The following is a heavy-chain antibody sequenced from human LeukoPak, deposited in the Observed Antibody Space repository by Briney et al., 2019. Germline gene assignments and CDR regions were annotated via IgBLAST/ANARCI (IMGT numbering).Heavy chain of an antibody. CDR3: ARGPLIGGSKSWFDP. V-gene: IGHV3-74*01. Sequence: PGGSLRLSCAASGFTFSSYWMHWVRQAPGKGLVRVSRVNSDGSSTNYADSVKGRFTISRDNAQNTLFLQMNSLRADDTAVYYCARGPLIGGSKSWFDPWGQGTLVTVSS. D-gene: IGHD7-27*01. J-gene: IGHJ5*02. CDR2: VNSDGSST. CDR1: GFTFSSYW.